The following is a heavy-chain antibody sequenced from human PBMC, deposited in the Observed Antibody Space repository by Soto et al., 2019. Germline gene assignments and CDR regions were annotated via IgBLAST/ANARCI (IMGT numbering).Heavy chain of an antibody. CDR3: ARESGENWSYEAY. CDR1: GDYISSYS. D-gene: IGHD1-7*01. V-gene: IGHV4-4*07. J-gene: IGHJ4*02. CDR2: VSPSGHT. Sequence: SETLSLTCAVPGDYISSYSWNWIRQTAGRGLERIGCVSPSGHTQYRSSFETRVTISVDMSTNQFFLERRYVTAADTAVYYCARESGENWSYEAYWGQGTQVTVSS.